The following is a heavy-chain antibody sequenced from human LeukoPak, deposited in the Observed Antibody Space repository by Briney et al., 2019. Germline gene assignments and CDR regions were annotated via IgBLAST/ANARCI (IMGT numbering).Heavy chain of an antibody. CDR3: AKGGRGYVDY. J-gene: IGHJ4*02. D-gene: IGHD1-26*01. CDR2: INGSGGST. CDR1: GFTFSNYA. V-gene: IGHV3-23*01. Sequence: GGSLRLSCAASGFTFSNYAMSWVRLRQAPGKGLEWVSAINGSGGSTYYADSVKGRFTISRDNSKNTLYLQMNSLRAEDTAVYYCAKGGRGYVDYWGQGTLVTVSS.